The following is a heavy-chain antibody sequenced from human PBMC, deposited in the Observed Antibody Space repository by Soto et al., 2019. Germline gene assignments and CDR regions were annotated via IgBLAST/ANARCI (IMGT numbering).Heavy chain of an antibody. Sequence: SVKVSCKAPGFTFTSSAVQWVRQARGQRLEWIGWIVVGSGNTNYAQKFQERVTITRDMSTSTAYMELSSLRSEDTAVYYCAASIVVVIKALDYWGQGTLVTVSS. V-gene: IGHV1-58*01. CDR1: GFTFTSSA. CDR2: IVVGSGNT. J-gene: IGHJ4*02. D-gene: IGHD3-22*01. CDR3: AASIVVVIKALDY.